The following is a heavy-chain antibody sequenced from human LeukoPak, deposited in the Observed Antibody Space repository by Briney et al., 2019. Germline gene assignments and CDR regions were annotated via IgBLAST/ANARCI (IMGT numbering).Heavy chain of an antibody. CDR1: GFTFSSYE. J-gene: IGHJ4*02. D-gene: IGHD3-22*01. CDR2: ISSSGSTI. CDR3: ARGDYYDSSGYYKYFDY. Sequence: GGSLRLSCAASGFTFSSYEMNWVRQAPGKGLEWDSYISSSGSTIYYADSVKGRFTISRDNAKNSLYLQMNSLRAEDTAVYYCARGDYYDSSGYYKYFDYWGQGTLVTVSS. V-gene: IGHV3-48*03.